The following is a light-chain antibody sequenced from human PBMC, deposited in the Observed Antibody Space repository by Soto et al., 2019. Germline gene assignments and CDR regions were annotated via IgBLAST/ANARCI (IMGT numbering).Light chain of an antibody. CDR2: DVS. Sequence: QSALTQPASVSGSPGQSITISCTGTSSDVGAYKYVSWYQQHADKAPKLLIYDVSSRSSGISDRFSGSKSGNTASLTIIGLQAEDEAVYYCSSYAGTSIPYVVFGGGTKLTVL. J-gene: IGLJ2*01. CDR3: SSYAGTSIPYVV. CDR1: SSDVGAYKY. V-gene: IGLV2-14*03.